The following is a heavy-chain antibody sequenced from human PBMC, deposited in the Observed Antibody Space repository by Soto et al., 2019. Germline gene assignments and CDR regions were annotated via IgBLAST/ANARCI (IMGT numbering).Heavy chain of an antibody. V-gene: IGHV4-34*01. CDR1: GGSFSGYY. J-gene: IGHJ4*02. D-gene: IGHD2-2*02. CDR2: INHSGST. CDR3: ARGAAYCSSTSCYKGEKYYFDY. Sequence: SETLSLTCAVYGGSFSGYYWRWIRQPPGKGLEWIGEINHSGSTNYNPSLKSRVTISVDTSKNQFSLKLSSGTAADTAVYYCARGAAYCSSTSCYKGEKYYFDYWGQGTLVTVSS.